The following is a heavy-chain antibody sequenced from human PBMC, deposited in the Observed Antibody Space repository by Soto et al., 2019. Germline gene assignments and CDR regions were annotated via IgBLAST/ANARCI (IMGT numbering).Heavy chain of an antibody. J-gene: IGHJ4*02. CDR1: GGSISSSSYF. D-gene: IGHD5-18*01. V-gene: IGHV4-39*01. CDR3: ASLRGYSYGYCDL. CDR2: IYYRGNT. Sequence: QLQLQESGPGLVKPSETLSLTCTVSGGSISSSSYFWGWIRQPPGKGLEWIGSIYYRGNTYYNPSLKGRATISVDTSRNQFSLNLRSVTAADTAVYYCASLRGYSYGYCDLWGQGTLVTVSS.